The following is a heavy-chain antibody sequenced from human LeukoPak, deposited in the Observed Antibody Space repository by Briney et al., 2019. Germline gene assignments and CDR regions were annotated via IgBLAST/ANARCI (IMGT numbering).Heavy chain of an antibody. J-gene: IGHJ5*02. CDR1: GGSISSGDYY. Sequence: NPSETLSLTCTVSGGSISSGDYYWSWIRRPPGKGLEWIGYIYYSGSTYYNPSLKSRVTISVDTSKNQFSLKLSSVTAADTAVYYCAREGGLVRDLPWFDPWGQGTLVTVSS. V-gene: IGHV4-30-4*01. CDR2: IYYSGST. CDR3: AREGGLVRDLPWFDP. D-gene: IGHD3-10*01.